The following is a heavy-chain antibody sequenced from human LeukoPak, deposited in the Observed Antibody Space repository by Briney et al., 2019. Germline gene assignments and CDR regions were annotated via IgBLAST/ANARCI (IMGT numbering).Heavy chain of an antibody. Sequence: SETLSLTCAVYGGSFSGYYWSWIRQPPGKGLEWIGEINHSGSTNYNPSLESRVTISVDTSKNQFSLKLSSVTAADTAVYYCARPGYYYYYGMDVWAQGTTVTVSS. CDR3: ARPGYYYYYGMDV. J-gene: IGHJ6*02. CDR1: GGSFSGYY. CDR2: INHSGST. V-gene: IGHV4-34*01.